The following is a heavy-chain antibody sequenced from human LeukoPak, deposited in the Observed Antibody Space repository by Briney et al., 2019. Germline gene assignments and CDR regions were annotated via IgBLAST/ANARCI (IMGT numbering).Heavy chain of an antibody. D-gene: IGHD3-22*01. CDR3: ARRPRDQYYYDSSCIDVFDI. Sequence: SDTLSLICTVSGGYISSYYWSWIRQPPAKGLAWIGYIYYSGSTNYNPSLKSRVTISVDTSKNQFSLKLSPVTAADTAVYYCARRPRDQYYYDSSCIDVFDIWGQGTMVTVSS. J-gene: IGHJ3*02. CDR2: IYYSGST. CDR1: GGYISSYY. V-gene: IGHV4-59*08.